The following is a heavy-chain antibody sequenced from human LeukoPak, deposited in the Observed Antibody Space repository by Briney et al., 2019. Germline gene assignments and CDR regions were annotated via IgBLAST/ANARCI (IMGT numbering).Heavy chain of an antibody. J-gene: IGHJ4*02. V-gene: IGHV3-21*01. CDR2: ISSSSSYI. D-gene: IGHD3-22*01. Sequence: GGSLRLSCAASGFTFSSYWMSWVRQAPGKGLEWVSSISSSSSYIYYADSVKGRFTISRDNAKNSLYLQMNSLRAEDTAVYYCGRVYYDSSVFPALGYWGQGTLVTVSS. CDR3: GRVYYDSSVFPALGY. CDR1: GFTFSSYW.